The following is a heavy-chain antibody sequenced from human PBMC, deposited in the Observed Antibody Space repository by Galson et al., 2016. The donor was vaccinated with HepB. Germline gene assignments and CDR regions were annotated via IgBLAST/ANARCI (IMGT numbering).Heavy chain of an antibody. V-gene: IGHV5-10-1*01. J-gene: IGHJ6*03. Sequence: QSGAEVKKPGESLRISCKGSGYSFTNYWISWVRQMPGKGLEWLGRIDPSDSYTNYSPSFQGHVTISGDKSISTAYLQWDSLKASDTATFYCARLTLTKTPRRYYDFYMDVWGKGTTVTVSS. CDR3: ARLTLTKTPRRYYDFYMDV. D-gene: IGHD4-11*01. CDR2: IDPSDSYT. CDR1: GYSFTNYW.